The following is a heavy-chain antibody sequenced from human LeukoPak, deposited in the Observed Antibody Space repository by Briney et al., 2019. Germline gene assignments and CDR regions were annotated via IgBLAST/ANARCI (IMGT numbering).Heavy chain of an antibody. D-gene: IGHD3-3*01. CDR2: ISYDGSNK. V-gene: IGHV3-30*18. Sequence: GRSLRLSCAASGFTFSSYGMHWVRQAPGKGLEWVAVISYDGSNKYYADSVKGRFTISRDNSKNTLYLQMNSLRAEDTAVYYCAKDHSGSQYYDFWSNYYGMDVWGQGTTVTVSS. CDR3: AKDHSGSQYYDFWSNYYGMDV. J-gene: IGHJ6*02. CDR1: GFTFSSYG.